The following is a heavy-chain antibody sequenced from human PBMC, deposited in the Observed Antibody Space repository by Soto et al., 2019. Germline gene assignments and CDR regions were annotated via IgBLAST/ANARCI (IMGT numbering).Heavy chain of an antibody. D-gene: IGHD2-15*01. Sequence: GGSLRLSCAASGFTFSSYAMHWVRQAPGKGLEWVAVISYDGSNKYYADSVKGRFTISRDNSKSTLYLQMNSLRAEDTAVYYCARAQPKPNIVVVVAATRGLNYWGQGTLVTVSS. CDR3: ARAQPKPNIVVVVAATRGLNY. V-gene: IGHV3-30-3*01. CDR2: ISYDGSNK. CDR1: GFTFSSYA. J-gene: IGHJ4*02.